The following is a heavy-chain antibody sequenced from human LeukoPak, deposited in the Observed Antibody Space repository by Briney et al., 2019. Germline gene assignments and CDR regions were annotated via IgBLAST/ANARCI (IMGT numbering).Heavy chain of an antibody. CDR2: IYNSGSI. CDR3: ARGGTAVIAPYAFDI. V-gene: IGHV4-59*01. J-gene: IGHJ3*02. D-gene: IGHD4-23*01. CDR1: GGSISSYY. Sequence: SETLSLTCTVSGGSISSYYWSWIRQPPGKGLEWIGYIYNSGSINYNPSLKSRVTISVDTSKNQFSLKLSSVTAADTAVYYCARGGTAVIAPYAFDIWGQGTMVTVSS.